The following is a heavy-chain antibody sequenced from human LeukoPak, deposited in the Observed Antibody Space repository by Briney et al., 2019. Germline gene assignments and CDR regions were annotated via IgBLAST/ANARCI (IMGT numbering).Heavy chain of an antibody. J-gene: IGHJ6*03. V-gene: IGHV3-23*01. Sequence: GGSLRLSCSASGFTFNNYPMSWVRQAPGKGLEWISVISGSSVDTASAEYVKGRFTISRDNSRNTLYLQMNTLQAEDTAVYYCARRSPGTSSLFYYYMDVWGKGTTVTVSS. CDR2: ISGSSVDT. CDR1: GFTFNNYP. D-gene: IGHD1-26*01. CDR3: ARRSPGTSSLFYYYMDV.